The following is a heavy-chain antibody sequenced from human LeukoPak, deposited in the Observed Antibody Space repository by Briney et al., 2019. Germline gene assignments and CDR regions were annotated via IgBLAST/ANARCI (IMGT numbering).Heavy chain of an antibody. CDR2: ISYDGSSK. V-gene: IGHV3-30*18. CDR1: GCTFSSYG. Sequence: GGSLRLSCAASGCTFSSYGMHWVRQAPGKGLGRVAVISYDGSSKYYADSVKGRFTISRDNSKNTLYLQMNSLRAEDPAVYYCPKEGYRGDIVVVPAAMDSGTAMVTGYFVYWGQATLVTVCS. CDR3: PKEGYRGDIVVVPAAMDSGTAMVTGYFVY. D-gene: IGHD2-2*01. J-gene: IGHJ4*02.